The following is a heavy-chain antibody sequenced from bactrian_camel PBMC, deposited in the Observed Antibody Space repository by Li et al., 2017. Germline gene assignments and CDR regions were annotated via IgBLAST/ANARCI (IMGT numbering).Heavy chain of an antibody. V-gene: IGHV3S5*01. CDR2: ISTDYGST. J-gene: IGHJ4*01. CDR3: VRDLGGRWRGDNY. D-gene: IGHD2*01. Sequence: HVQLVESGGGSVQAGGSLRLSCAASGHTYNYNFMAWFRQAPGKEREGVAAISTDYGSTYYADSVKGRFTISQDIAKRTVYLQMNSLKPEDTAVYYCVRDLGGRWRGDNYWGQGTQVTVS. CDR1: GHTYNYNF.